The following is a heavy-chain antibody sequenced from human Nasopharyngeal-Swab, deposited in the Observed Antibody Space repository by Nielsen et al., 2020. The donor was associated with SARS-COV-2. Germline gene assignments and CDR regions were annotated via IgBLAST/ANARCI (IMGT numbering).Heavy chain of an antibody. CDR1: GFTFSSDS. V-gene: IGHV3-21*04. J-gene: IGHJ6*03. CDR2: ISSSSSYI. D-gene: IGHD3-16*01. Sequence: GGSLRLSCAASGFTFSSDSMNWVRQAPGKGLEWVSSISSSSSYIYYADSVKGRFTISRDNAKNSLYLQMNSLRADDTAVYYCAKEATLGGVGDYYYMDVWGKGTTVTVSS. CDR3: AKEATLGGVGDYYYMDV.